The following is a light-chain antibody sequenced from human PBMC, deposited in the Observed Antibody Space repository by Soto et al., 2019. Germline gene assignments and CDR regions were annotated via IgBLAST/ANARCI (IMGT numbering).Light chain of an antibody. J-gene: IGLJ1*01. CDR1: TGAVTSDFH. CDR3: LLYPSGPYV. Sequence: QAVVTQEPSLTVSPGGTGTLTCGSSTGAVTSDFHPNWFQQKPGQAPRARIYSTSNKHSWTPARFSGSLLGGKAALTVSGVQPEDEAEYSCLLYPSGPYVFGTGTKVTLL. V-gene: IGLV7-43*01. CDR2: STS.